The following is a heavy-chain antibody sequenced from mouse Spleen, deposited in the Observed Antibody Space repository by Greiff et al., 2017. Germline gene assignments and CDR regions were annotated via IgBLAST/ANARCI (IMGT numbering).Heavy chain of an antibody. D-gene: IGHD3-3*01. Sequence: VQVVESGPGLVAPSQILFITCTVSGFSLTHHAVHWVRQSPGKGLEWLGVIWSDGSTDYNAAFISRLSISKDNSKSRVFFKMNSRQADDTAIYYCAGDRDWFAYWGQGTLVTVSA. CDR2: IWSDGST. J-gene: IGHJ3*01. V-gene: IGHV2-4-1*01. CDR3: AGDRDWFAY. CDR1: GFSLTHHA.